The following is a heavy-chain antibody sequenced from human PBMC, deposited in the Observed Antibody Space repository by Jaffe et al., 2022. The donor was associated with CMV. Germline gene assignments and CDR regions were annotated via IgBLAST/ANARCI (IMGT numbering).Heavy chain of an antibody. CDR2: IFSNDEK. D-gene: IGHD3-22*01. V-gene: IGHV2-26*01. CDR1: GFSLSNARMG. J-gene: IGHJ5*02. CDR3: ARKYYYDSSGYSLDWFDP. Sequence: QVTLKESGPVLVKPTETLTLTCTVSGFSLSNARMGVSWIRQPPGKALEWLAHIFSNDEKSYSTSLKSRLTISKDTSKSQVVLTMTNMDPVDTATYYCARKYYYDSSGYSLDWFDPWGQGTLVTVSS.